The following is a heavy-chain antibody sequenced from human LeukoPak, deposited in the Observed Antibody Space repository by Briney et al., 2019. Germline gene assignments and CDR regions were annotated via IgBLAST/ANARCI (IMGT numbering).Heavy chain of an antibody. Sequence: ASVNVSCKASGYTFTSYGISWVRQAPGQGLEWMGWISAYNGNTNYAQKLQGRVTMTTDTSTSTAYMELRSLRSDDTAVYYCARDWNHLRGYSYGPNLDYWGQGTLVTVSS. J-gene: IGHJ4*02. CDR3: ARDWNHLRGYSYGPNLDY. D-gene: IGHD5-18*01. CDR1: GYTFTSYG. CDR2: ISAYNGNT. V-gene: IGHV1-18*01.